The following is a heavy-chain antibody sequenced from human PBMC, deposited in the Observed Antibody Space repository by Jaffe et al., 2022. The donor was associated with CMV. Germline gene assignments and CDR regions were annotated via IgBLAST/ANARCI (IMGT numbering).Heavy chain of an antibody. J-gene: IGHJ4*02. CDR2: TYYRSMWSH. V-gene: IGHV6-1*01. Sequence: QVQLQQSGPRLVKPSQTLSLTCAISGDSVSSNSAAWNWIRQSPSRGLEWLGRTYYRSMWSHDYAVSVKSRMTINADTSENQFSMQLNSVTPEDTAVYYCATWRFDSWGQGTLVTVSS. CDR3: ATWRFDS. CDR1: GDSVSSNSAA.